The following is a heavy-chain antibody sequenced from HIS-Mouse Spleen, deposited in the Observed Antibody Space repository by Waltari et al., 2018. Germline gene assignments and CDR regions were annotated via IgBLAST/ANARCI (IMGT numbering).Heavy chain of an antibody. J-gene: IGHJ4*02. CDR2: INHSGTT. Sequence: QVQLQQWGAGLLKPSETLSLTCAVYGGSFRGYYWSWIRQPPGKGLEWMGEINHSGTTNYHQSLESRVTISVDTSKNQFSLRLSSVTAADTAVYYCASREPYYFDYWGQGTLVTVSS. CDR1: GGSFRGYY. D-gene: IGHD1-1*01. CDR3: ASREPYYFDY. V-gene: IGHV4-34*01.